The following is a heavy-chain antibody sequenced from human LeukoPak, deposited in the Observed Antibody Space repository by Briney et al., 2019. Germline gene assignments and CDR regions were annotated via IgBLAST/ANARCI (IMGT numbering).Heavy chain of an antibody. V-gene: IGHV4-39*01. CDR1: GGSISSSSYY. J-gene: IGHJ5*02. D-gene: IGHD7-27*01. CDR3: ARHARLGPYNWFDP. CDR2: IYYSGST. Sequence: SETLSLTCTVSGGSISSSSYYWGWIRQPPGKGLEWIGSIYYSGSTYYNPSLKSRVTISVDTSKNQFSLKLSSVTAADTAVYYCARHARLGPYNWFDPWGQGTLVTVSS.